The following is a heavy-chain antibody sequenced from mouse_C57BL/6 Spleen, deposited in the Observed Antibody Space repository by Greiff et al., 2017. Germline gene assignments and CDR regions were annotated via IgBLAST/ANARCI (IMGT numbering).Heavy chain of an antibody. D-gene: IGHD4-1*01. CDR3: ARPFTGTRAMDY. CDR2: ISSGSSTI. V-gene: IGHV5-17*01. J-gene: IGHJ4*01. Sequence: EVKLMESGGGLVKPGGSLKLSCAASGFTFSDYGMHWVRQAPEKGLEWVAYISSGSSTIYYADTVKGRFTIARDNAKNTLFLQMTSLRSEDTAMYYCARPFTGTRAMDYWGQGTSVTVSS. CDR1: GFTFSDYG.